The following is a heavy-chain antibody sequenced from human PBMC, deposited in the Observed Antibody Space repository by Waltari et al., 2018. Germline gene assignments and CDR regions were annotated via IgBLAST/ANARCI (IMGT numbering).Heavy chain of an antibody. V-gene: IGHV4-59*01. Sequence: QVQLQESGPGLVKPSETLSLTCTVSGGSISSYYWSWIRQPPGKGLEWIGYIYYSGSTNYNPSLKSRVTRSVDTSKNQFSLKLSSVTAADTAVYYCARTTIFGVVSPYYFDYWGQGTLVTVSS. CDR2: IYYSGST. J-gene: IGHJ4*02. D-gene: IGHD3-3*01. CDR3: ARTTIFGVVSPYYFDY. CDR1: GGSISSYY.